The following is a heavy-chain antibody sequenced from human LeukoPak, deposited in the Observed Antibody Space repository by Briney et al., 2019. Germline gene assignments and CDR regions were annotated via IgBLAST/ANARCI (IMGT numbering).Heavy chain of an antibody. D-gene: IGHD6-6*01. CDR3: ARRSRAYNWFDP. Sequence: SETLSLTCTVSGGSISSYYWSWIRRPPGKGLEWIGEVNHSGSTNYNPSLKSRVTISVDTSKNQFSLKLSSVTAADTAVYYCARRSRAYNWFDPWGQGTLVTVSS. V-gene: IGHV4-34*01. CDR2: VNHSGST. CDR1: GGSISSYY. J-gene: IGHJ5*02.